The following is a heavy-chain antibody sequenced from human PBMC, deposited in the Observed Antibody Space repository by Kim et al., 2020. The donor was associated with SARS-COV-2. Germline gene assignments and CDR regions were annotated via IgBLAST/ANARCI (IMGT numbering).Heavy chain of an antibody. V-gene: IGHV1-2*02. Sequence: ASVKVSCKASGYTFTGYYMHWVRQAPGQGLEWMGWINPNSGGTNYAQKFQGRVTMTRDTSISTAYMELSRLRSDDTAVYYCARGGSYYDILTGDNWFDPWGQGTLVTVSS. CDR3: ARGGSYYDILTGDNWFDP. CDR1: GYTFTGYY. CDR2: INPNSGGT. D-gene: IGHD3-9*01. J-gene: IGHJ5*02.